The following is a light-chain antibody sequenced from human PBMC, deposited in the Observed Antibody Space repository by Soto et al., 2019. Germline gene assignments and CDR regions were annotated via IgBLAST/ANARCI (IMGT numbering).Light chain of an antibody. CDR2: DAS. CDR3: QQRCNWPIT. CDR1: QSVSSY. J-gene: IGKJ5*01. V-gene: IGKV3-11*01. Sequence: EIVLTQSPATLSLSPGETATLSCRASQSVSSYLAWYQQKPGQAPRLLIYDASNRATGIPARFSGSGSGTDFTLTISSLEPEDFAVYYCQQRCNWPITFGQGTRLEIK.